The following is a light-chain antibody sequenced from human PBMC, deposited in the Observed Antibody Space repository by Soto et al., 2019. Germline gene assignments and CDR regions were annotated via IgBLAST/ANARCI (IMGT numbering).Light chain of an antibody. Sequence: DILMTQSPSTLSASVGDRLTITCRASQTVTNSLAWYQQRPGTAPKLLIFGASNFKSGVPSRFSASGSGTEFILAISSLQSDDFGTYYCQQLDNYPRTFGQGTKVEIK. CDR2: GAS. V-gene: IGKV1-5*03. CDR3: QQLDNYPRT. J-gene: IGKJ1*01. CDR1: QTVTNS.